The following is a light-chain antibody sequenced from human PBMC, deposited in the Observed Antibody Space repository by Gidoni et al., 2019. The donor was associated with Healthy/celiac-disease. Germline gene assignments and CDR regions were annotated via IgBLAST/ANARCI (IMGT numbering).Light chain of an antibody. V-gene: IGLV3-25*03. CDR2: KDS. J-gene: IGLJ2*01. Sequence: SSALTQPPSVSVSPGQTARITCSGDALPKQYAYWYQQKPGQAPGLVIYKDSERPSGIPERFSGSSSGTTVTLTISGVQAEDEADYYWQSADSSGTYVVFGGGTKLTVL. CDR3: QSADSSGTYVV. CDR1: ALPKQY.